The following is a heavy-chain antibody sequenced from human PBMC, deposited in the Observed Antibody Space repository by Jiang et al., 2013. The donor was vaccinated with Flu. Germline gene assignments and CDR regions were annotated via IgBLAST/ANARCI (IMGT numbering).Heavy chain of an antibody. V-gene: IGHV4-59*01. J-gene: IGHJ6*04. CDR3: ARDLGVNILTGGYYYYGMDV. Sequence: GSGLVKPSETLSLTCTVSGGSISSYYWSWIRQPPGKGLEWIGYIYYSGSTNYNPSLKSRVTISVDTSKNQFSLKLSSVTAADTAVYYCARDLGVNILTGGYYYYGMDVWGKGTTVTVSS. D-gene: IGHD3-9*01. CDR2: IYYSGST. CDR1: GGSISSYY.